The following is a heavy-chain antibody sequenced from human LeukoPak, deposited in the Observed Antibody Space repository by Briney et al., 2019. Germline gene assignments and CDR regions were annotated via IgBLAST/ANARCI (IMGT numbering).Heavy chain of an antibody. J-gene: IGHJ4*02. Sequence: ASVKVSCKASGYTFTGYYMHWVRQAPGQGLEWMGWINPNSGGTNYAQKFQGRVTMTRDTSISTAYMELSRLRSDDTAVYYCAREFGSGSYSDYWGQGTLVTVSS. CDR2: INPNSGGT. V-gene: IGHV1-2*02. CDR3: AREFGSGSYSDY. CDR1: GYTFTGYY. D-gene: IGHD1-26*01.